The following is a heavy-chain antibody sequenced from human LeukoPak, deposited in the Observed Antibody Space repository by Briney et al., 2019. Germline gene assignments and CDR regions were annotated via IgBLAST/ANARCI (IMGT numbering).Heavy chain of an antibody. CDR1: GGSISSSSYY. CDR2: IYYSGST. Sequence: SETLSLTCTVSGGSISSSSYYWGWIRQPPGKGLEWIGSIYYSGSTYYNPSLKSRVTISVDTSKNQFSLKLSSVTAADTAVYYCAGHGRLGELSLLDYWGQGTLVTVSS. V-gene: IGHV4-39*01. J-gene: IGHJ4*02. CDR3: AGHGRLGELSLLDY. D-gene: IGHD3-16*02.